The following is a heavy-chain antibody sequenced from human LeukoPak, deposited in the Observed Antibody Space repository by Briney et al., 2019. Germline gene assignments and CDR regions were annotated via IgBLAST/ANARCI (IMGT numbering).Heavy chain of an antibody. CDR3: AREPRYCTNGVCLKDAFDI. D-gene: IGHD2-8*01. Sequence: PSETLSLTCTVSGGSISSYYWSWIRQPPGKGLEWIGYIYYSGSTNYNPSLKSRVTISVDTSKNQFSLKLSSVTAADTAVYYCAREPRYCTNGVCLKDAFDIWGQGTMVTVSS. V-gene: IGHV4-59*01. CDR1: GGSISSYY. CDR2: IYYSGST. J-gene: IGHJ3*02.